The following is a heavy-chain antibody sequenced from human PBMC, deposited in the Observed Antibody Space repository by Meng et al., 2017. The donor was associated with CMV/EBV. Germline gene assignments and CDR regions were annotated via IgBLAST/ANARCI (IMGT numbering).Heavy chain of an antibody. V-gene: IGHV3-11*04. Sequence: LSLTCAASGFTVSSNYMSWIRQAPGKGLEWVSYISSSGSTIYYADSVKGRFTISRDNAKNSLYLQMNSLRAEDTAVYYCARVSRYDFWSGIYYYYGMDVWGQGTTVTVSS. CDR3: ARVSRYDFWSGIYYYYGMDV. D-gene: IGHD3-3*01. CDR2: ISSSGSTI. J-gene: IGHJ6*02. CDR1: GFTVSSNY.